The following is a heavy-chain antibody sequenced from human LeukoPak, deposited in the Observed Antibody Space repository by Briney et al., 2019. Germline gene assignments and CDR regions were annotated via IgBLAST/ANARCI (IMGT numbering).Heavy chain of an antibody. D-gene: IGHD6-19*01. Sequence: GGSLRLSCAASGFTFSSYGMHWVRQAPGKGLEWVAFIRYDGSNKYYADSVKGRFTISRDNSKNTLYLQMNSLRAEDTAVYYCAKEGFRAVAEDYWGQGTLVTVSS. CDR1: GFTFSSYG. J-gene: IGHJ4*02. V-gene: IGHV3-30*02. CDR3: AKEGFRAVAEDY. CDR2: IRYDGSNK.